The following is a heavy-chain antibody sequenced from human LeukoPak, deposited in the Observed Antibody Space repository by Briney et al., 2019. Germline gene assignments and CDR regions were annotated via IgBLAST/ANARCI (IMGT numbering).Heavy chain of an antibody. CDR3: AKEGRSLQTY. J-gene: IGHJ4*02. V-gene: IGHV3-7*03. CDR2: IKEDGTET. D-gene: IGHD5-24*01. CDR1: GFTFSNYA. Sequence: GGSLRLSCAASGFTFSNYAMSWVRQAPGKGLEWVANIKEDGTETYYVDSVKGRFTISRDNAKNSLYLQMNSLRVEDTAVYYCAKEGRSLQTYWGQGTLVTVSS.